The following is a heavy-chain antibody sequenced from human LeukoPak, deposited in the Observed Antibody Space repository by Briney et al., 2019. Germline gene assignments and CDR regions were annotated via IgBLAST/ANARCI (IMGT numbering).Heavy chain of an antibody. CDR1: GGSFSGYY. CDR3: ARSMGSSGWYNIDAFDI. CDR2: INHSGGT. Sequence: SETLSLTCAVYGGSFSGYYWSWIRQPPGKGLEWIGEINHSGGTNYNPSLKSRVTISVDRSKNQFSLNLSSVTAADTAVYYCARSMGSSGWYNIDAFDIWGQGTMVTVSS. J-gene: IGHJ3*02. V-gene: IGHV4-34*01. D-gene: IGHD6-19*01.